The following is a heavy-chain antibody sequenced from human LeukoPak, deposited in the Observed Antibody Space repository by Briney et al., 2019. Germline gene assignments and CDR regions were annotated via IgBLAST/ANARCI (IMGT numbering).Heavy chain of an antibody. CDR2: IYYSGST. D-gene: IGHD3-3*01. V-gene: IGHV4-59*01. CDR3: ARLMYDFWSGYLYYFDY. CDR1: GGSISSYY. Sequence: SETLSLTCTVSGGSISSYYWSWIRQPPGKGLEWIGYIYYSGSTNYNPSLKSRVTISVDTSKNQFSLKLSSVTAADTAVYYCARLMYDFWSGYLYYFDYWGQGTLVTVSS. J-gene: IGHJ4*02.